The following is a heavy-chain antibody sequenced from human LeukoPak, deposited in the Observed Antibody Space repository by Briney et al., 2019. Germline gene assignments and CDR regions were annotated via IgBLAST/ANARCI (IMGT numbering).Heavy chain of an antibody. V-gene: IGHV1-24*01. Sequence: GASVKVSCKASGYTFTSYGISWVRQAPGKGLEWMGGFDPEDGETIYAQKFQGRVTMTEDTSTDTAYMELSSLRSEDTAVYYCATRPHDYGDPGNYFDYWGQGTLVTVSS. D-gene: IGHD4-17*01. CDR3: ATRPHDYGDPGNYFDY. CDR1: GYTFTSYG. J-gene: IGHJ4*02. CDR2: FDPEDGET.